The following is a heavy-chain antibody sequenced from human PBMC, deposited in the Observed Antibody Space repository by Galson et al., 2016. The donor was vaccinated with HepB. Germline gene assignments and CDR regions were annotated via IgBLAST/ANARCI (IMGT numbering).Heavy chain of an antibody. Sequence: SLRLSCAASGFTFSSYWMHWVRQAPGKGLVWVSRLSPDGRSAAYADSVRGRFTISRDNSKNTLYVQMDSLRPEDTAVYYCATEGGVMVTSIDAFDTWGQGTMVTVSS. CDR3: ATEGGVMVTSIDAFDT. V-gene: IGHV3-74*01. CDR2: LSPDGRSA. CDR1: GFTFSSYW. D-gene: IGHD2-21*02. J-gene: IGHJ3*02.